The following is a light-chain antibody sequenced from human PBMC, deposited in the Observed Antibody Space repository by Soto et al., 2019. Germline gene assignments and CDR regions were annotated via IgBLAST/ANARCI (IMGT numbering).Light chain of an antibody. V-gene: IGLV2-11*01. CDR1: SSDVGDYNY. Sequence: QSVLTQPRSVSGSPGQSVTISCTGTSSDVGDYNYVSWFQQLPGKAPKLMIYDVSKRPSGVPDRFSGSKSANTASLTISGLQTEDEADYYCCSYAGSYTYVFGTGTKVTVL. CDR2: DVS. CDR3: CSYAGSYTYV. J-gene: IGLJ1*01.